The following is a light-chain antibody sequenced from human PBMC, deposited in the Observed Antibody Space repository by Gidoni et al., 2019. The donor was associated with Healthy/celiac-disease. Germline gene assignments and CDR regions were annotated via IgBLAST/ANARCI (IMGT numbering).Light chain of an antibody. CDR3: QQYCSSPLT. CDR1: QSVSSSY. Sequence: EIVLTQSPGTLSLSPGERATISCRASQSVSSSYLTWYQQKPGQPPRLLIYGASSRAAGIPDKFSGSGSGTEFTLTIIRLEPEDFAVYYCQQYCSSPLTFGQXTKVEIK. V-gene: IGKV3-20*01. J-gene: IGKJ1*01. CDR2: GAS.